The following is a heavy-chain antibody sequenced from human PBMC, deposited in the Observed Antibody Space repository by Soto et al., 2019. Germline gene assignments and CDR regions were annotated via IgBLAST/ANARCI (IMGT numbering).Heavy chain of an antibody. CDR1: GYSFTSYG. D-gene: IGHD2-21*02. V-gene: IGHV1-18*01. J-gene: IGHJ5*02. Sequence: QVQLVQSGVEVKKPGASVKVSCKASGYSFTSYGISWVRQAPGQGLEWMGWISAYNGNTNYAQNLQGRVTMTTDTSTSTAYMELRSLRSDDTAVYYCARSPSCGGDCFSGEFWFDPWGQGTLVTVSS. CDR2: ISAYNGNT. CDR3: ARSPSCGGDCFSGEFWFDP.